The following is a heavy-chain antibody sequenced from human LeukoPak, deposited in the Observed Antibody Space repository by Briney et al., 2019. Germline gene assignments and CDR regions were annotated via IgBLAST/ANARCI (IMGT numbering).Heavy chain of an antibody. D-gene: IGHD6-13*01. Sequence: GGSLRLSCAASGFTFSSYAMSWVRQAPGKGLEWVSGISAGGGSTYYADSVKGRLTISRDNSKNTVYLQMNSLRAEDTAVYHCARAPYSSSWYFDYWGQGTLVAVSS. V-gene: IGHV3-23*01. CDR1: GFTFSSYA. CDR3: ARAPYSSSWYFDY. J-gene: IGHJ4*02. CDR2: ISAGGGST.